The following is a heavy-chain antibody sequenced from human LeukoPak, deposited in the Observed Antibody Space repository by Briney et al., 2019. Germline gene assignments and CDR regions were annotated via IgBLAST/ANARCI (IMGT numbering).Heavy chain of an antibody. CDR3: ARGGVGATYAFDI. CDR1: GYTFSSYY. Sequence: GASVRVSCKTSGYTFSSYYIHWVRQAPGQGLEWMGIINPSGGSTNYAQKFQGRVTMTRDMSTSTVYMELSSLRSEDTAVYYCARGGVGATYAFDIWGQGTMVTVSS. J-gene: IGHJ3*02. V-gene: IGHV1-46*01. D-gene: IGHD1-26*01. CDR2: INPSGGST.